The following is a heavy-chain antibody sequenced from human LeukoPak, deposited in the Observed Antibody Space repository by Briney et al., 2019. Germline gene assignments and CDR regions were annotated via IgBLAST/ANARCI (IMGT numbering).Heavy chain of an antibody. CDR3: ARDRYYDYVWGSYRPYNWFDP. V-gene: IGHV4-59*01. D-gene: IGHD3-16*02. CDR1: GGSISSYY. CDR2: IYYSGST. Sequence: SETLPLTCTVSGGSISSYYWSWIRQPPGKGLEWIGYIYYSGSTNYNPSLKSRVTISVDTSKNQFSLKLSSVTAADTAVYYCARDRYYDYVWGSYRPYNWFDPWGQGTLVTVSS. J-gene: IGHJ5*02.